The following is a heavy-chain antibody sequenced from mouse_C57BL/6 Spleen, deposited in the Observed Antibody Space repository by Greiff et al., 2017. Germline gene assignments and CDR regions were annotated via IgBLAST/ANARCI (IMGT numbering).Heavy chain of an antibody. Sequence: VQLQQSGAELVRPGSSVKLSCKASGYTFTSYWMDWVKQRPGQGLEWIGNIYPSDSETHYNQKFKDKATLTVDKSSSTAYMQLSSLTSEDSAVYYCARKGYYGNAYWGQGTTLTVSS. V-gene: IGHV1-61*01. J-gene: IGHJ2*01. D-gene: IGHD2-1*01. CDR3: ARKGYYGNAY. CDR2: IYPSDSET. CDR1: GYTFTSYW.